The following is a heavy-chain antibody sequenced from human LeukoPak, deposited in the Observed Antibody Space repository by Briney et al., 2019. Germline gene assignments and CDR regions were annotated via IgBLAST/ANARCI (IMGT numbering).Heavy chain of an antibody. CDR3: ARDRYYGSGSYISAGYFDY. Sequence: SVKVSCKASGGTFSSYAISWVRQAPGQGLEWMGGIIPIFGTANYAQKFQGRVTITADESTSTAYMELSSLRSEDTAVYYCARDRYYGSGSYISAGYFDYWGQGTLVTVSS. CDR1: GGTFSSYA. CDR2: IIPIFGTA. J-gene: IGHJ4*02. D-gene: IGHD3-10*01. V-gene: IGHV1-69*01.